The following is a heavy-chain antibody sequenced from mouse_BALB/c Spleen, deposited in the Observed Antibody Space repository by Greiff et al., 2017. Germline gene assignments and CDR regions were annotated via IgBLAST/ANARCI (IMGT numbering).Heavy chain of an antibody. D-gene: IGHD1-1*01. J-gene: IGHJ1*01. CDR3: ARASYYYGSPYWYFDV. V-gene: IGHV5-17*02. CDR1: GFTFSSFG. CDR2: ISSGSSTI. Sequence: EVQGVESGGGLVQPGGSRKLSCAASGFTFSSFGMHWVRQAPEKGLEWVAYISSGSSTIYYADTVKGRFTISRDNPKNTLFLQMTSLRSEDTAMYYCARASYYYGSPYWYFDVWGAGTTVTVSS.